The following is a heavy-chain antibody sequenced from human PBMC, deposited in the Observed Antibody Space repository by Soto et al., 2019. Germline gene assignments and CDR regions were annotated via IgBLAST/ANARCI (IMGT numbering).Heavy chain of an antibody. CDR1: GYTFTSYG. J-gene: IGHJ2*01. V-gene: IGHV1-18*01. Sequence: ASVKVSCKASGYTFTSYGISWVRQAPGQGLEWMGWISAYNGNTNYAQKLQGRVTMTTDTSTSTAYMELRSLRSDDTAVYYCARESVVMVRGVIKYSYFDLWGRGTLVTVSS. CDR3: ARESVVMVRGVIKYSYFDL. D-gene: IGHD3-10*01. CDR2: ISAYNGNT.